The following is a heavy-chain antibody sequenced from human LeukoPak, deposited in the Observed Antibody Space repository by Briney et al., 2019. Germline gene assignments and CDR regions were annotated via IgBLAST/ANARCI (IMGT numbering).Heavy chain of an antibody. Sequence: GESLKISCKGSGYSFTSYWIGWVRQMPGKGLEWMGMIYPGDSDTRYSPSFQGQVTISADKSISTAYLQWSSLTASDTAMYYCARLISSGAHDPAFDIWGQGTMVTVSS. D-gene: IGHD6-19*01. V-gene: IGHV5-51*01. CDR3: ARLISSGAHDPAFDI. J-gene: IGHJ3*02. CDR2: IYPGDSDT. CDR1: GYSFTSYW.